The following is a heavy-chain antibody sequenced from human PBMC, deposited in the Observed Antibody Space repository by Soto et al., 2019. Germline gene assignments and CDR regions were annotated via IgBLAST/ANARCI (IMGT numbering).Heavy chain of an antibody. V-gene: IGHV1-69*04. CDR2: IIPILGIA. D-gene: IGHD2-15*01. Sequence: GASVKVSCKTSGGTFSSYAISWVRQAPGQGLEWMGRIIPILGIANYAQKFQGRVTITADKSTSTAYMELSSLRSEDTAVYYCARDRVVGATNYYYYYGMDVWGQGTTVTVSS. J-gene: IGHJ6*02. CDR3: ARDRVVGATNYYYYYGMDV. CDR1: GGTFSSYA.